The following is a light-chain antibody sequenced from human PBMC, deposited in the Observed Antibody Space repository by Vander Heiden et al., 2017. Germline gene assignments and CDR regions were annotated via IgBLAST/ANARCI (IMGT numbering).Light chain of an antibody. J-gene: IGLJ1*01. Sequence: QLVLTQSPSASASLGASVKLTCTLSSGHSSYAIARHQQQPEKGPRYLMKLNSDVSHTKGAGIPDRCSGSSSGAERYLTISSLQSDDEADYYCQTWDTGIQVFGTGTKVTVL. CDR2: LNSDVSH. CDR1: SGHSSYA. CDR3: QTWDTGIQV. V-gene: IGLV4-69*01.